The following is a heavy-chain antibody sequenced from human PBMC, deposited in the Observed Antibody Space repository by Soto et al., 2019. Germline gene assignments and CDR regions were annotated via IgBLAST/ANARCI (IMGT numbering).Heavy chain of an antibody. V-gene: IGHV3-53*01. J-gene: IGHJ4*02. Sequence: EVQLVESGGGLMQPGGSLRLSCKASGLSVSTNFMSWVRQAPGKGLEWVSVIYSGESTYYADSVKGRFTVSRDKSENTLYLQMSGLRGDDAGLYYCARGSPTSRYPLDSWGQGTLVTVSS. D-gene: IGHD1-26*01. CDR1: GLSVSTNF. CDR3: ARGSPTSRYPLDS. CDR2: IYSGEST.